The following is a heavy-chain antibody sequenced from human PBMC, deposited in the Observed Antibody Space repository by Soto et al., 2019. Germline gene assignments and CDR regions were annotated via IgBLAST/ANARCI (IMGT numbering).Heavy chain of an antibody. CDR3: ARTSAAGKYYYAMDV. CDR1: GCSFTSYW. CDR2: IYPGDSDT. Sequence: GESLKISCKGSGCSFTSYWIGWVRQMPGKGLEWMGIIYPGDSDTRYSPSFQGQVTISADKSISTAYLQWSSLKASDTAMYYCARTSAAGKYYYAMDVWGQGTTVTVSS. V-gene: IGHV5-51*01. J-gene: IGHJ6*02. D-gene: IGHD6-13*01.